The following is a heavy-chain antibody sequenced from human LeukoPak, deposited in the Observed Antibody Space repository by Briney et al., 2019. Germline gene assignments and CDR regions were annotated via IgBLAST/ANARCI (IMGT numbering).Heavy chain of an antibody. CDR3: ARDEGSIYCSSTSCYTAVY. V-gene: IGHV1-69*13. CDR2: IIPIFGTA. D-gene: IGHD2-2*02. CDR1: GGTFSSYA. Sequence: VASVKVSCKAPGGTFSSYAISWVRQAPGQGLEWMGGIIPIFGTANYAQKFQGRVTITADESTSTAYMELSSLRSEDTAVYYCARDEGSIYCSSTSCYTAVYWGQGTLVTVSS. J-gene: IGHJ4*02.